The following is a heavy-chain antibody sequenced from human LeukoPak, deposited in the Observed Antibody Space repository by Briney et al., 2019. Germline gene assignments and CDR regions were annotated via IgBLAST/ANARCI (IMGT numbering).Heavy chain of an antibody. J-gene: IGHJ3*02. D-gene: IGHD2-2*01. V-gene: IGHV1-18*01. Sequence: VASVKVSCKASGYASATYGINWVRQAPGQGLEWMGWISDYNGNTNYAQKLQDRVTMTTDTPTSTAYMELRSLRSDDTAVYYCARDLAAYCSSTSCPAFGAFDIWGQGTTVTVSS. CDR2: ISDYNGNT. CDR1: GYASATYG. CDR3: ARDLAAYCSSTSCPAFGAFDI.